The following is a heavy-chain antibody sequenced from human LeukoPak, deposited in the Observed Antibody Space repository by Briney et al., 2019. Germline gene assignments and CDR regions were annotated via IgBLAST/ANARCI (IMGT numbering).Heavy chain of an antibody. D-gene: IGHD3-22*01. Sequence: SETLSLTCAVYGGSFSGYYWSWIRQPPGKGLEWIGEINHSGSTNYNPSLKSRVTISVDTSKNQFSLKLSSVTAADTAVYYCARRPRTSSGYQRWFDPWGQGTLVTVSS. CDR2: INHSGST. J-gene: IGHJ5*02. CDR3: ARRPRTSSGYQRWFDP. V-gene: IGHV4-34*01. CDR1: GGSFSGYY.